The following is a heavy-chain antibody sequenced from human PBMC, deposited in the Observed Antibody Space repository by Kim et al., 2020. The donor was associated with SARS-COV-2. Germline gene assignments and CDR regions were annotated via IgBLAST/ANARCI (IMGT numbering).Heavy chain of an antibody. V-gene: IGHV5-51*01. CDR3: ASGPYCSGGSCYSGDEAYFDY. Sequence: GESLKISCKGSGYSFTSYWIGWVRQMPGKGLEWMGIIYPGDSDTRYSPSFQGQVTISADKSISTAYLQWSSLKASDTAMYYCASGPYCSGGSCYSGDEAYFDYWGQGTLVTVSS. D-gene: IGHD2-15*01. CDR2: IYPGDSDT. J-gene: IGHJ4*02. CDR1: GYSFTSYW.